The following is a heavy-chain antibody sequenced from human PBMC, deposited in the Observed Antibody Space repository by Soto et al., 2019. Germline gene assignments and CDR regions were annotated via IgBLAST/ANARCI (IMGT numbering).Heavy chain of an antibody. CDR1: GFTVSSNY. J-gene: IGHJ6*02. V-gene: IGHV3-53*04. Sequence: EVQLVESGGGLVQPGGSLRLSCAASGFTVSSNYMSWVRQAPGKGLEWVSVIYSGGSTYYADSVKGRFTISRHNSKNTLYLHMNSLRAEDTAVYYCARDSLWFWELFRGSDGMDVGGQGTTVTVSS. CDR2: IYSGGST. D-gene: IGHD3-10*01. CDR3: ARDSLWFWELFRGSDGMDV.